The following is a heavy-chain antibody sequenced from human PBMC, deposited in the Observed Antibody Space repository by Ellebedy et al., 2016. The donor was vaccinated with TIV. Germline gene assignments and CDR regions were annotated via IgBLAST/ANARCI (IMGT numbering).Heavy chain of an antibody. V-gene: IGHV4-59*01. CDR3: ARMTYSSRWYEGWFDP. CDR2: IYYSGST. Sequence: MPSETLSLTCTVSGGSISSFYWSWIRQPPGKGLAWIGYIYYSGSTHYNPSLTSRITISVDTSKSQFSLKLRSETAADTAVYYCARMTYSSRWYEGWFDPWGQGTLVTVSS. J-gene: IGHJ5*02. CDR1: GGSISSFY. D-gene: IGHD6-13*01.